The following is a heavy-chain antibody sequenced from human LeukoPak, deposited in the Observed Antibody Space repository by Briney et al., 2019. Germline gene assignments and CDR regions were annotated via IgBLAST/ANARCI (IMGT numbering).Heavy chain of an antibody. Sequence: GGSLRLSCAASGFTFSNYGFHWVRQAPGKGLEWVALISNDGNTKYYADSLKGRFTISRDNSKNSLYLQMNSLRVEDTAVYYCAKDGYYEIRGWFDPWGQGTLVTVSS. CDR2: ISNDGNTK. CDR3: AKDGYYEIRGWFDP. V-gene: IGHV3-30*18. CDR1: GFTFSNYG. J-gene: IGHJ5*02. D-gene: IGHD3-9*01.